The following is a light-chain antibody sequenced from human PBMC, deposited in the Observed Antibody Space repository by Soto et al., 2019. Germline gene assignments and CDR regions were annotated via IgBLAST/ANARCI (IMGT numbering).Light chain of an antibody. CDR3: QQSDSTPYT. Sequence: DIQMTQSPSSLSASVGDRVTITCRASQTISTYLNWYQQKPGKAPRLLIYDASSLLSGVPSRFSGSGSGTDFTLTSASLQHEDFSTYYCQQSDSTPYTFGQGTKVEI. CDR2: DAS. CDR1: QTISTY. J-gene: IGKJ2*01. V-gene: IGKV1-39*01.